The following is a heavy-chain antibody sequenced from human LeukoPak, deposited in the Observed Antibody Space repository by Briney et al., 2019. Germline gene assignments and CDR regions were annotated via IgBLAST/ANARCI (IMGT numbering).Heavy chain of an antibody. CDR3: ARVAMVRGVISWFDP. D-gene: IGHD3-10*01. Sequence: SETLSLTCTVSGGSISSYYWSWIRQPAGKGLEWIGRIYTSGSTNYNPSLKSRVTMSVDTSKNQFSLKLSSVTAADTAVYHCARVAMVRGVISWFDPWGQGTLVTVSS. CDR2: IYTSGST. J-gene: IGHJ5*02. V-gene: IGHV4-4*07. CDR1: GGSISSYY.